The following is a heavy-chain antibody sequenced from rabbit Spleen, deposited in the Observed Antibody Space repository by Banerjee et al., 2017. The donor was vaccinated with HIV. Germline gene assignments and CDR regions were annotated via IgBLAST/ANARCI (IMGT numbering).Heavy chain of an antibody. J-gene: IGHJ4*01. D-gene: IGHD4-1*01. CDR3: SRDLAGVIGWNFNL. CDR2: IGAGVSYTS. Sequence: QSLEESGGDLVKPGASLTLTCTASGFSFSYSDYMCWVRQPPGKGPEWIALIGAGVSYTSYYATWAIGRFTISKTSSTTVTLQMTSLTVAYTATYFCSRDLAGVIGWNFNLWGQGTLVTVS. CDR1: GFSFSYSDY. V-gene: IGHV1S40*01.